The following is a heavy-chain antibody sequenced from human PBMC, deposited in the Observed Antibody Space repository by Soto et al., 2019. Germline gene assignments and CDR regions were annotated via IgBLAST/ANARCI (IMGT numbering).Heavy chain of an antibody. V-gene: IGHV4-34*01. CDR3: SRGRQPFHYYYYMDV. J-gene: IGHJ6*03. CDR1: GGSFSGYY. D-gene: IGHD3-16*01. Sequence: SETLSLTCAVYGGSFSGYYWSWIRQPPGKGLEWIGEISHSGSTNYNPYLTSRVTISVDTSKNQFSLTLKSVTAADAAVSYCSRGRQPFHYYYYMDVWGKGTTVTVSS. CDR2: ISHSGST.